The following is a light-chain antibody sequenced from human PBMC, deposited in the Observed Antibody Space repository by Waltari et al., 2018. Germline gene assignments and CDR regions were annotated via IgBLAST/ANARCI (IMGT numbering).Light chain of an antibody. V-gene: IGLV2-8*01. Sequence: QSALTQPPSASGSPGQSVTTSCTGTSSDIGTYNYVSWYQQRPGEVPQLLIYDVTKRPSGVPDRFSGSKSGNTASLTVSGLQVEDEGHYYCTSYAGSSDFVMFGGGTKLTVL. CDR2: DVT. J-gene: IGLJ3*02. CDR1: SSDIGTYNY. CDR3: TSYAGSSDFVM.